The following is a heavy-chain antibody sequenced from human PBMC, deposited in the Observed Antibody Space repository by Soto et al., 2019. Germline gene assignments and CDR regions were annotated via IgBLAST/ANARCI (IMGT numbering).Heavy chain of an antibody. Sequence: LSLTCTVSGGSISSSSYHWGWIRQPPGKGLEWIGSIDYSGTTFYNASLNSRVTISADTSKNQFSLKLSSVTAADTALYYCARRTNTAGGWFDSWGQGALVTVSS. CDR2: IDYSGTT. CDR3: ARRTNTAGGWFDS. V-gene: IGHV4-39*01. J-gene: IGHJ5*01. CDR1: GGSISSSSYH. D-gene: IGHD6-13*01.